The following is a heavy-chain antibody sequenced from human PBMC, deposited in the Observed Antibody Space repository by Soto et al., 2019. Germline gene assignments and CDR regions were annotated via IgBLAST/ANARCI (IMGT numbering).Heavy chain of an antibody. CDR1: GGSISSYY. CDR2: IYYSGST. D-gene: IGHD2-15*01. J-gene: IGHJ6*02. V-gene: IGHV4-59*01. Sequence: PSETLSLTCTVSGGSISSYYWSWIRQPPGKGLEWIGYIYYSGSTNYNPSLKSRVTISVDTSKYQFSLKLSSVTAADTAVYYCARDNGDCSGGSCYSGGGYYYGMDVWGQGTTVTVSS. CDR3: ARDNGDCSGGSCYSGGGYYYGMDV.